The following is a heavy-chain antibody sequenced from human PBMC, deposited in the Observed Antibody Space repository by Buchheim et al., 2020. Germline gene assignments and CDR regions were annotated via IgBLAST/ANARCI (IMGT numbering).Heavy chain of an antibody. D-gene: IGHD6-13*01. V-gene: IGHV4-39*01. CDR1: GGSISSSSYY. CDR3: ARRRNIAAAGSNWFDP. CDR2: IYYSGST. J-gene: IGHJ5*02. Sequence: QLQLQESGPGLVKPSETLSLTCTVSGGSISSSSYYWGWIRQPPGKGLEWIGSIYYSGSTYYNPSLKSRVTISVDTSKNQFSQKLSPGTAADTAVYYCARRRNIAAAGSNWFDPWGQGTL.